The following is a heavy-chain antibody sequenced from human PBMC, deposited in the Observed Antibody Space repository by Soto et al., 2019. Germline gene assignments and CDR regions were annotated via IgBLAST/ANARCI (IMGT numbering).Heavy chain of an antibody. CDR2: LYYGGST. Sequence: SETLSLTCSVSGGSINSDDSFWGWVRQSPGKGLEWIGSLYYGGSTFYNPSLKSRVTIPLDTSKNEVSLRLTSVTAADTAIYYCARQLPGGATSWFDPWGQGTLVTVSS. V-gene: IGHV4-39*01. CDR1: GGSINSDDSF. J-gene: IGHJ5*02. CDR3: ARQLPGGATSWFDP. D-gene: IGHD1-26*01.